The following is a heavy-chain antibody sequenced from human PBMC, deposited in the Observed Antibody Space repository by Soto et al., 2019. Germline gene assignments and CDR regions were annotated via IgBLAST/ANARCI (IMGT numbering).Heavy chain of an antibody. D-gene: IGHD3-22*01. J-gene: IGHJ4*02. CDR3: ARVNLRGYYYDSSGYYYPPHFDY. CDR1: GGSISSGGYS. V-gene: IGHV4-30-2*01. CDR2: IYHSGST. Sequence: SETLSLTCAVSGGSISSGGYSWSWIRQPPGKGLEWIGYIYHSGSTYYNPSLKSRVTISVDRSKNQFSLKLSSVTAADTAVYYCARVNLRGYYYDSSGYYYPPHFDYWGQGTLVTVSS.